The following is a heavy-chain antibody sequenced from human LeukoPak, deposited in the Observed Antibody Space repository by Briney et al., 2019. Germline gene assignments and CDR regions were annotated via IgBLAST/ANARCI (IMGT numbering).Heavy chain of an antibody. CDR2: ISSGSTYI. CDR1: GFAFNSYS. J-gene: IGHJ4*02. Sequence: GGSLRLSCAASGFAFNSYSMNWVRQAPGKGLEWVSSISSGSTYIYYADSVKARFTISRDNAKNSLYLHMNSLRAEDTAMYYCANDRGYSTSWYVGYYFDSWGQGTLVTVSS. D-gene: IGHD6-13*01. V-gene: IGHV3-21*01. CDR3: ANDRGYSTSWYVGYYFDS.